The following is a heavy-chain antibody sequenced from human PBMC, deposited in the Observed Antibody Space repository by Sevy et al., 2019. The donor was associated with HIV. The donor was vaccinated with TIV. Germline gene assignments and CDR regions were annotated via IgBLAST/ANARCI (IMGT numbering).Heavy chain of an antibody. J-gene: IGHJ4*02. CDR1: GFTFSDHG. CDR2: ISYDGSNK. D-gene: IGHD3-22*01. V-gene: IGHV3-30*18. CDR3: AKGYNYYDSSGLFDY. Sequence: GGSLRLSCAASGFTFSDHGMHWVRQAPGKGLDWVAAISYDGSNKYYADSVKGRFTISRDNSKNTLYLQMNSLRAEDTAVYYCAKGYNYYDSSGLFDYWGQGTLVTVSS.